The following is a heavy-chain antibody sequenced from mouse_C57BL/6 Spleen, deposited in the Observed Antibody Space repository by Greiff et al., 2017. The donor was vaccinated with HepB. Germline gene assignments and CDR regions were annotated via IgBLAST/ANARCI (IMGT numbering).Heavy chain of an antibody. V-gene: IGHV3-6*01. Sequence: EESGPGLVKPSQSLSLTCSVTGYSITSGYYWNWIRQFPGNKLEWMGYISYDGSNNYNPSLKNRISITRDTSKNQFFLKLNSVTTEDTATYYCARGGGLPYAMDYWGQGTSVTVSS. CDR1: GYSITSGYY. D-gene: IGHD2-2*01. J-gene: IGHJ4*01. CDR2: ISYDGSN. CDR3: ARGGGLPYAMDY.